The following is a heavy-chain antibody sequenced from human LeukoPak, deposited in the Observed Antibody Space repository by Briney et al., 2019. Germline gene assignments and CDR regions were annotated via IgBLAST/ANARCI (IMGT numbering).Heavy chain of an antibody. CDR3: AKVNSASYGSGSYYDWFDP. Sequence: PGGSLRLSCAASGFTFSSYSMNWVRQAPGKGLEWVSGISDSGGSTLYADSVKGRFTISRDNPKNTVYLQMNSLRAEDTAVYYCAKVNSASYGSGSYYDWFDPWGQGTLVTVSS. CDR1: GFTFSSYS. CDR2: ISDSGGST. J-gene: IGHJ5*02. D-gene: IGHD3-10*01. V-gene: IGHV3-23*01.